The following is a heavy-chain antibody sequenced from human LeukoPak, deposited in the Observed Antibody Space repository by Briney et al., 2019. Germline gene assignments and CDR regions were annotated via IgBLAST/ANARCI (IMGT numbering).Heavy chain of an antibody. CDR2: ISSGSDYT. V-gene: IGHV3-21*01. Sequence: GGSLRLSCAASGFSFSSHGMSWVRQAPWKGPEWVSSISSGSDYTFYADSVKGRFTISRDNAKNTLYLQMNSLRAEDTAVYYCARDLSYGVDYWGQGTLVTVSS. D-gene: IGHD4-17*01. CDR3: ARDLSYGVDY. J-gene: IGHJ4*02. CDR1: GFSFSSHG.